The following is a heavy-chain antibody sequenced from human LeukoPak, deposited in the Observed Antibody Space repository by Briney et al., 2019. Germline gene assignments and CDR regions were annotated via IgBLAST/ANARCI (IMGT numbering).Heavy chain of an antibody. Sequence: ASVKVSCKASGYTFTSYGISWVRQAPGQGLEWMGWISAYNGNTNYAQKFQGRVTMTTDKSTNTAYMDLRSLRSDDTAVYYCARTASMIRRSDIDYWGQGTLVTVSS. V-gene: IGHV1-18*01. D-gene: IGHD3-10*01. CDR2: ISAYNGNT. J-gene: IGHJ4*02. CDR3: ARTASMIRRSDIDY. CDR1: GYTFTSYG.